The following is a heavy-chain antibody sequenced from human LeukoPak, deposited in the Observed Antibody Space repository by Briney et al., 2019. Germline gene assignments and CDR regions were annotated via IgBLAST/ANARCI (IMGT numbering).Heavy chain of an antibody. CDR1: GYTFTSYD. CDR3: AREYSSSFDY. D-gene: IGHD6-13*01. J-gene: IGHJ4*02. Sequence: ASVKVSCKASGYTFTSYDINWVRQATGQGLEWMGWMNPNSGNTGYAQKFQGRVTMTRDTSTSTVYMELSSLRSEDTAVYYCAREYSSSFDYWGQGTLVTVSS. V-gene: IGHV1-8*02. CDR2: MNPNSGNT.